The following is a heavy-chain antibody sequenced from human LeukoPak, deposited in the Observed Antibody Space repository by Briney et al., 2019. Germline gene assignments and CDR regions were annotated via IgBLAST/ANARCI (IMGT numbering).Heavy chain of an antibody. CDR1: GGSFSGYY. Sequence: PSETLSLTCAVYGGSFSGYYWSWIRQPPGKELEWIGEINHSGSTNYNPSLKSRVTISVDTSKNQFSLKLSSVTAADTAVYYCARGRVAARQRYYYMDVWGKGTTVTVSS. V-gene: IGHV4-34*01. D-gene: IGHD6-6*01. CDR3: ARGRVAARQRYYYMDV. CDR2: INHSGST. J-gene: IGHJ6*03.